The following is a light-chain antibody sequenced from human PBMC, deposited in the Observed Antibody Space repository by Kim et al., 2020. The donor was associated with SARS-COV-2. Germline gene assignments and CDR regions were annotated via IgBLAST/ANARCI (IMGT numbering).Light chain of an antibody. V-gene: IGKV3-15*01. CDR2: DAS. CDR3: QQYDDWPPWT. Sequence: VSSGEKATLSCRASQSVSSKVAWYQQKPGQAPRLLIYDASTRATGIPARFTGSGSGTDFTLTISSLQSEDLAVYHCQQYDDWPPWTFGQGTKVEI. CDR1: QSVSSK. J-gene: IGKJ1*01.